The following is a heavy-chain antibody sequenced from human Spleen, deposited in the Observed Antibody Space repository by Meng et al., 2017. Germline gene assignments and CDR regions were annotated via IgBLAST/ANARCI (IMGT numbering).Heavy chain of an antibody. CDR3: AKDQSRGGFIRYYYGMDV. D-gene: IGHD3-16*01. Sequence: SLKISCAASGFTFSSYAMHWVRQAPGKGLEWVSGISLNSGDIGYADSVKGRFTISRDNAKNSLYLQMNSLRPEDTAFYYCAKDQSRGGFIRYYYGMDVWGQGTTVTVSS. CDR1: GFTFSSYA. J-gene: IGHJ6*02. V-gene: IGHV3-9*01. CDR2: ISLNSGDI.